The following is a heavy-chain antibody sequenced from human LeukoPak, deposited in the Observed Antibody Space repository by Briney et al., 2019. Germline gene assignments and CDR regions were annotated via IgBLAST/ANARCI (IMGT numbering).Heavy chain of an antibody. CDR3: ASSRYNWNYYYFDY. CDR2: IYYSGST. J-gene: IGHJ4*02. V-gene: IGHV4-59*01. CDR1: GGSISSYY. D-gene: IGHD1-7*01. Sequence: SETLSLTCTVSGGSISSYYWSWIRQPPGKGLEWIGYIYYSGSTNYNPSLKNRVTISVDTSKNQFSLKLSSVTAADTAVYYCASSRYNWNYYYFDYWGQGTLVTVSS.